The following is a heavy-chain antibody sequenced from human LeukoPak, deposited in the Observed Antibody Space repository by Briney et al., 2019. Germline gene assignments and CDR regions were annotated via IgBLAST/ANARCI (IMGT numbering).Heavy chain of an antibody. CDR3: ARGVEPLAANTLAY. J-gene: IGHJ4*02. V-gene: IGHV3-53*01. Sequence: GGSLRLSCAASGFTVITNGMTWVRQAPGKGLEWVSVLYSDGNTKYADSVRGRFTISRDNSKNTLYLEMNSLRPDDTAVYYCARGVEPLAANTLAYWGQGALVTVSS. CDR1: GFTVITNG. D-gene: IGHD1-14*01. CDR2: LYSDGNT.